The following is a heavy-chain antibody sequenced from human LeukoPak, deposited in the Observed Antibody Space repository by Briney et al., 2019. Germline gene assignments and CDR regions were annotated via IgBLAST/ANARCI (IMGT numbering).Heavy chain of an antibody. V-gene: IGHV3-23*01. CDR2: ISLSGDKT. J-gene: IGHJ6*02. CDR3: AKDHKGYYYGMDV. Sequence: QPGGSLRLSCAASGFTFSSYSMNWVRQAPGKGLEWVSGISLSGDKTYYADSVKGRLTVSRDNSNNTIYLQVSSLRVEDTAVYFCAKDHKGYYYGMDVWGQGTTVTVSS. CDR1: GFTFSSYS.